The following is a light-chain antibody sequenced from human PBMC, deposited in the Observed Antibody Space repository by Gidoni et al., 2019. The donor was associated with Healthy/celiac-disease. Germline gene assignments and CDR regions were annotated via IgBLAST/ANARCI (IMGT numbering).Light chain of an antibody. CDR1: QSLNNRF. V-gene: IGKV3D-20*01. CDR3: QQYDSAPFG. J-gene: IGKJ4*01. CDR2: YAA. Sequence: EIVLTQSPATMSLSPGERATLSCRASQSLNNRFLAWYQQKPGLAPRLRGYYAASRATGIPDRFSATGSGTDFTLTISRLEPEDFAVYYCQQYDSAPFGFGGGTRVDI.